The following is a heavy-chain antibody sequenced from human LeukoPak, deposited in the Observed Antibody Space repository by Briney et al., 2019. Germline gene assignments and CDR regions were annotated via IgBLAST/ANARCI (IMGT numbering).Heavy chain of an antibody. CDR1: GGSISGYY. D-gene: IGHD2-15*01. V-gene: IGHV4-34*01. CDR3: ARAPTKYCSGGSCDDY. CDR2: INHSGST. J-gene: IGHJ4*02. Sequence: SETLSLTCTVSGGSISGYYWSWIRQPPGKGLEWIGEINHSGSTNYNPSLKSRVTISVDTSKNQFSLKLSSVTAADTAVYYCARAPTKYCSGGSCDDYWGQGTLVTVSS.